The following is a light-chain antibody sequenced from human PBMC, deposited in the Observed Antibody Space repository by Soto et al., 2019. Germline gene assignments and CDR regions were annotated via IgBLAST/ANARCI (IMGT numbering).Light chain of an antibody. CDR3: QQFNNWPRT. Sequence: EIVLTQSPATLSVSPGEEAILSCRASQTVRSNLAWYQQKPGQAPRLLIYGASTRATGIPARFSGSGSGTEFTLIISSLQSEDFAVYYCQQFNNWPRTFGQGTKVDIK. CDR1: QTVRSN. J-gene: IGKJ1*01. CDR2: GAS. V-gene: IGKV3-15*01.